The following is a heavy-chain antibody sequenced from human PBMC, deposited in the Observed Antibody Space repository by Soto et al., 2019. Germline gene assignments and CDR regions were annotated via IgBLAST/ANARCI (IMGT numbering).Heavy chain of an antibody. CDR2: IKSKNDGGTI. V-gene: IGHV3-15*01. Sequence: LVLVESGGGLVRPGGSLRLSCAASGLTFSYSWMSWVRQAPGKGLEWVGRIKSKNDGGTIDYATPARGRFTISRDDSTTTLYLQMNSLKTEDTAVYYFTARTGSYWGQGTLVTVSS. CDR3: TARTGSY. CDR1: GLTFSYSW. J-gene: IGHJ4*02.